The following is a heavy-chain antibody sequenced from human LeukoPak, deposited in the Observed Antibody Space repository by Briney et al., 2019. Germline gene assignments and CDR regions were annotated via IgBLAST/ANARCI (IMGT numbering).Heavy chain of an antibody. V-gene: IGHV3-23*01. Sequence: GGSLGLSCAASRFTLSTYAMSWVRQAPGKGLEWISPIANGGGSTYYADSVKGRFAISRDNSKNTLYLQMNSLRAEDTAVYYCAKSHSVEQRGYFDYWGQGTLVTVSS. CDR1: RFTLSTYA. CDR2: IANGGGST. D-gene: IGHD1/OR15-1a*01. J-gene: IGHJ4*02. CDR3: AKSHSVEQRGYFDY.